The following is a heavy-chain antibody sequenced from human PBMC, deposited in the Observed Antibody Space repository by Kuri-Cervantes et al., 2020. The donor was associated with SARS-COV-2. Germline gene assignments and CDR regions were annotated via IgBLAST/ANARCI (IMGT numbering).Heavy chain of an antibody. CDR3: ARGGITGTTGNWYFDL. D-gene: IGHD1-7*01. V-gene: IGHV4-39*07. CDR1: GGSISSSSYY. J-gene: IGHJ2*01. Sequence: SETLSLTCTVSGGSISSSSYYWGWIRQPPGKGLEWIGSIYYSGSTYYNPSLKSRVTISVDTSKNQFSLKLSSVTAADTAVYYCARGGITGTTGNWYFDLWGRGTLVTVSS. CDR2: IYYSGST.